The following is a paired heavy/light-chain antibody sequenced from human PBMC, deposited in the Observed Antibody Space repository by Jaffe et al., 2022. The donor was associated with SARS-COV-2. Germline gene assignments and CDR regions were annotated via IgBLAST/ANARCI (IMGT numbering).Light chain of an antibody. CDR2: SNN. J-gene: IGLJ1*01. CDR3: AAWDDSLNGYYV. V-gene: IGLV1-44*01. Sequence: QSVLTQPPSASGTPGQRVTISCSGSSSNIGSNTVNWYQQLPGTAPKLLIYSNNQRPSGVPDRFSGSKSGTSASLAISGLQSEDEADYYCAAWDDSLNGYYVFGTGTKVTVL. CDR1: SSNIGSNT.
Heavy chain of an antibody. Sequence: QVQLVESGGGVVQPGRSLRLSCAASGFTFSSYGMHWVRQAPGKGLEWVAVISYDGSNKYYADSVKGRFTISRDNSKNTLYLQMNSLRAEDTAVYYCAKDAEQWLVYYYYGMDVWGQGTTVTVSS. V-gene: IGHV3-30*18. D-gene: IGHD6-19*01. J-gene: IGHJ6*02. CDR1: GFTFSSYG. CDR3: AKDAEQWLVYYYYGMDV. CDR2: ISYDGSNK.